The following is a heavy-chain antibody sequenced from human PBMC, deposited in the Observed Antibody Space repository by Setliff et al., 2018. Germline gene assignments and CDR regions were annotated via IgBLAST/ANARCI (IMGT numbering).Heavy chain of an antibody. D-gene: IGHD2-2*01. J-gene: IGHJ5*02. CDR3: ARKYQRGKAPVVDP. V-gene: IGHV4-38-2*01. CDR2: MSHRGRT. CDR1: GASITSGHY. Sequence: SETLSLTCGVSGASITSGHYWGWIRQPPGKGLEWIATMSHRGRTYYSPSLESRVTISVDTSKSQFSLNLRSVTAADTAVYYCARKYQRGKAPVVDPWGQGTLVTVSS.